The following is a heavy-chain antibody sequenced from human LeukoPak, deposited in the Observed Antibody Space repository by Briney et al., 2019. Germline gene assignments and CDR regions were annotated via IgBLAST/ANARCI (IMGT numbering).Heavy chain of an antibody. D-gene: IGHD3-16*01. CDR2: IYSGGST. Sequence: GGSLRLSCAASGFTVSSNYMSWVRQAPGKGLEWVSVIYSGGSTYYADSVKGRFTISRDNSNNPLYLQMNSLRADDTAVYYCAKDSLITFGGVIDQWGQGTLVSVSS. CDR1: GFTVSSNY. J-gene: IGHJ5*02. V-gene: IGHV3-53*01. CDR3: AKDSLITFGGVIDQ.